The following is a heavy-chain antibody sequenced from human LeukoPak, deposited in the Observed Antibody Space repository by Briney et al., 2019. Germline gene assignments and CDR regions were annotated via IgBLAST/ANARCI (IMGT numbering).Heavy chain of an antibody. V-gene: IGHV1-69*05. J-gene: IGHJ4*02. D-gene: IGHD6-13*01. CDR3: ARDILGQQPAYGERDY. Sequence: SVKVSCKASGGTFSSYAISWVLQAPGQGLEWMGRIIPIFGTANYAQKFQGRVTITTDESTSTAYMELSRLRSDDTAVYYCARDILGQQPAYGERDYWGQGTLVTVSS. CDR2: IIPIFGTA. CDR1: GGTFSSYA.